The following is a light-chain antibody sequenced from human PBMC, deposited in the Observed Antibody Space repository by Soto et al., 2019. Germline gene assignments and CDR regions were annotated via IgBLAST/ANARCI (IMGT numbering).Light chain of an antibody. CDR2: GAS. CDR3: QQRVHWLT. CDR1: QGVSSS. V-gene: IGKV3-15*01. Sequence: EVVMTQSPATLSVSPGDTATLSCRASQGVSSSLAWYQQKPGQAPRLLIYGASTRATGVPARFSGSGSGTEFTLTISRLQSEDFAVYYCQQRVHWLTFGGGTKVDIK. J-gene: IGKJ4*01.